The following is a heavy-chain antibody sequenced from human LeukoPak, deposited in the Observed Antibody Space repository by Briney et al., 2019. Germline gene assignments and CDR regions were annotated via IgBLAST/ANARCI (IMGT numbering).Heavy chain of an antibody. CDR1: GFTFSSYS. J-gene: IGHJ4*02. V-gene: IGHV3-48*02. Sequence: SGGSLRLSCAASGFTFSSYSMNWVRQAPGKGLEWVSYISSSSSTMFYADSVKGRFTISRDNAKNSLYLQMNSLRDEDTAVYYCARGTRELDRYWGQGTLVTVCS. CDR3: ARGTRELDRY. CDR2: ISSSSSTM. D-gene: IGHD1-26*01.